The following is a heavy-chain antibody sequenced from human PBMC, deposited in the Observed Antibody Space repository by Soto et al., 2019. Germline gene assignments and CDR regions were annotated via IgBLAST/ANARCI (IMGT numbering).Heavy chain of an antibody. Sequence: GASVKVCCKASGYSFTGYYMHWVRQDPGQGLEWMGWINPNSGGTNYAQKFQGWVTMTRDTSISTAYMELSRLRSDDTAVYYCARDGWTGSGSQQNIYYYYGMDVWGQGTTVTVSS. V-gene: IGHV1-2*04. J-gene: IGHJ6*02. CDR2: INPNSGGT. D-gene: IGHD3-10*01. CDR3: ARDGWTGSGSQQNIYYYYGMDV. CDR1: GYSFTGYY.